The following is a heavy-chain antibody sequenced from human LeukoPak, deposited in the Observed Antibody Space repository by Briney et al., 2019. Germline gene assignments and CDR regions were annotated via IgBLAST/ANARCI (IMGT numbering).Heavy chain of an antibody. D-gene: IGHD3-10*01. CDR2: INPNSGGT. CDR3: ARGGRVLWFGELLYPDY. J-gene: IGHJ4*02. CDR1: GYTFTGYY. Sequence: ASVKVSCKASGYTFTGYYMHWVRQAPGQGLEWMGWINPNSGGTNYAQKFQGRVTMTRDMSISTAYMELSRLRSDDTAVYYCARGGRVLWFGELLYPDYWGQGTLVTVSS. V-gene: IGHV1-2*02.